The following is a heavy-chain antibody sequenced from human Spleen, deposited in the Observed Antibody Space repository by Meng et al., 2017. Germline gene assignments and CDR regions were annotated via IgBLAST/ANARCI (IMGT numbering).Heavy chain of an antibody. V-gene: IGHV4-34*01. CDR1: GGSFSGYY. J-gene: IGHJ4*02. CDR3: ARQKDGGLAF. CDR2: INHSGRT. D-gene: IGHD2-15*01. Sequence: QVQLPQWGAGLLKPSETLSLTCAVYGGSFSGYYWSWIRQPPGKGLEWIGEINHSGRTNYNPSLKSRVTISVDTSKNQFSLKLSSVTAADTAVYYCARQKDGGLAFWGQGTLVTVSS.